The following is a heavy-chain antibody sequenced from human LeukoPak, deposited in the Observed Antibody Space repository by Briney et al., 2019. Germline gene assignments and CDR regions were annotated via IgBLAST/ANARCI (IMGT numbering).Heavy chain of an antibody. D-gene: IGHD3-16*01. CDR2: IHYSGRA. CDR1: GGSINGHY. V-gene: IGHV4-59*11. Sequence: SETLSLTCTVSGGSINGHYWTWIRQPPGKGLEWIGQIHYSGRADYNPSLKRRVTISVDASKNQISLNPNSMTAADTAVYYCARFGVDYDMDVWGQGTTVAVSS. CDR3: ARFGVDYDMDV. J-gene: IGHJ6*02.